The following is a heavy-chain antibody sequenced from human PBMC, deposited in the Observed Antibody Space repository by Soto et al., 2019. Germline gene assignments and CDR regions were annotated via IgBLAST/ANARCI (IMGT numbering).Heavy chain of an antibody. V-gene: IGHV1-3*01. CDR2: INAGNGNT. J-gene: IGHJ6*02. D-gene: IGHD2-2*01. CDR1: GYTFTSYA. CDR3: TTSPIGYCISTSCYYGMDV. Sequence: PSVKVSCKASGYTFTSYAMHWVRQAPGQRLEWMGWINAGNGNTKYSQKLQGRVTITRDTSASTAYMELSSLRSEDTAVYYCTTSPIGYCISTSCYYGMDVWGQGTTVTVSS.